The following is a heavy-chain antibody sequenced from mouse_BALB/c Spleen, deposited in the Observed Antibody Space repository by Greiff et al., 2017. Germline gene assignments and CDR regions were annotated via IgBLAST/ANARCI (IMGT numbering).Heavy chain of an antibody. CDR3: ARKYYGPDYYAMDY. Sequence: EVKLVESGGDLVKPGGSLKLSCAASGFTFSSYGMSWVRQTPDKRLEWVATISSGGSYTYYPDSVKGRFTISRDNAKNTLYLQMSSLKSEDTAMYYCARKYYGPDYYAMDYWGQGTSVTVSS. D-gene: IGHD1-1*01. V-gene: IGHV5-6*01. CDR1: GFTFSSYG. CDR2: ISSGGSYT. J-gene: IGHJ4*01.